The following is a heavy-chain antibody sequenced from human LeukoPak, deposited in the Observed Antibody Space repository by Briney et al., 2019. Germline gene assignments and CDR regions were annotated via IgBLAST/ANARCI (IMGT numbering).Heavy chain of an antibody. J-gene: IGHJ4*02. CDR3: ARDLFYSVSGTYYNVGRVFNY. V-gene: IGHV1-2*02. CDR2: INPNSGGT. D-gene: IGHD3-10*01. Sequence: ASVKVSCKASEFTFTGYYMHCVRQGPGQGLEWMGGINPNSGGTNYAQKFQGRVTMTRDTSITTAYMELTSLRSDDTAVYYCARDLFYSVSGTYYNVGRVFNYWGQGTLVTVSS. CDR1: EFTFTGYY.